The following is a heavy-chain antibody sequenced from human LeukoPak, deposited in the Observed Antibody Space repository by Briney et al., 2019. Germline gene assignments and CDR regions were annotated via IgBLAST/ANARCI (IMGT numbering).Heavy chain of an antibody. CDR2: INHSGST. D-gene: IGHD3-10*01. J-gene: IGHJ4*02. CDR1: GVSFSGYY. CDR3: ARGLWFGENDY. Sequence: PSETLPLTCAVYGVSFSGYYWSWIRQPPGKGLEWIGEINHSGSTNYNPSLKSRVTISVDTSKNQFSLKLSSVTAADTAVYYCARGLWFGENDYWGQGTLVTVSS. V-gene: IGHV4-34*01.